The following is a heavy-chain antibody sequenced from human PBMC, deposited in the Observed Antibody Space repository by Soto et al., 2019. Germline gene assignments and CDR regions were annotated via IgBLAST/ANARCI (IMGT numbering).Heavy chain of an antibody. D-gene: IGHD3-22*01. CDR2: IYDSGST. V-gene: IGHV4-59*01. Sequence: QVQMQESGPGLVKPSEPLSLTCAVSGGSISSYSWSWIRQAPGKGLEWIGYIYDSGSTDYNPSLKSRVTISADTSKNQFSLRLSSVTAADTAVYYCAREDSSGYYNWFDPWGQGTLVTVSS. J-gene: IGHJ5*02. CDR3: AREDSSGYYNWFDP. CDR1: GGSISSYS.